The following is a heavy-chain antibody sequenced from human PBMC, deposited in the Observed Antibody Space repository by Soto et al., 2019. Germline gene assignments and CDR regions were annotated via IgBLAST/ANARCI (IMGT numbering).Heavy chain of an antibody. Sequence: LSLTCTVSGSSISSGGYYWSWIRQHPGKGLEWIGYIYYSGSTYYKPPLNSRVTISVDTSKNRFSLKLSSVTAADTAVYYCARANQGITGFDYWGQGTLVTDSS. J-gene: IGHJ4*02. D-gene: IGHD1-20*01. V-gene: IGHV4-31*03. CDR2: IYYSGST. CDR1: GSSISSGGYY. CDR3: ARANQGITGFDY.